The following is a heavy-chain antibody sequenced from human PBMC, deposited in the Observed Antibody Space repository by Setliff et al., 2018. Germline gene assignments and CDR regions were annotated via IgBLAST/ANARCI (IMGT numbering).Heavy chain of an antibody. V-gene: IGHV4-39*01. D-gene: IGHD6-6*01. J-gene: IGHJ4*02. Sequence: PSETLSLTCTVPGGSISSISYYWGWIRQPPGKGLEWIGTVYDSGTTYYNPSLKSRVTIFVDTSKDQFSLKLISMTAADTAVYYCARGRNIAARLLDSWGQGTLVTVSS. CDR3: ARGRNIAARLLDS. CDR1: GGSISSISYY. CDR2: VYDSGTT.